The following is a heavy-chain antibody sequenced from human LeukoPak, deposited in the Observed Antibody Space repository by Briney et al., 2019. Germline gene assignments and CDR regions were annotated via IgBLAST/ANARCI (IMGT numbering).Heavy chain of an antibody. V-gene: IGHV4-59*01. CDR2: IYYSGST. Sequence: SETLSLTCTVSGGSISRYYWSWIRQPPGKGLEWIGYIYYSGSTNYNPSLKSRVTISVDTSKNQFSLKLSSVTAADTAVYYCARGRTTVGYWGQGTLVTVSS. J-gene: IGHJ4*02. CDR1: GGSISRYY. D-gene: IGHD4-23*01. CDR3: ARGRTTVGY.